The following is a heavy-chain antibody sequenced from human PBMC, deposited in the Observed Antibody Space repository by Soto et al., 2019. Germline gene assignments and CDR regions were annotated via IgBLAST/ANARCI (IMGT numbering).Heavy chain of an antibody. D-gene: IGHD4-17*01. J-gene: IGHJ1*01. V-gene: IGHV4-39*01. CDR3: ARGPLRDGYKMNDYPFSEY. CDR2: IYYSGST. Sequence: TSETLSLTCTVSGGSISSISYYWGWIRQPPGKGLEWIGSIYYSGSTYYNPSLKSRVTISVDTSKNQFSLKLSSVTAADTAVYYCARGPLRDGYKMNDYPFSEYRGKGAPVPVSS. CDR1: GGSISSISYY.